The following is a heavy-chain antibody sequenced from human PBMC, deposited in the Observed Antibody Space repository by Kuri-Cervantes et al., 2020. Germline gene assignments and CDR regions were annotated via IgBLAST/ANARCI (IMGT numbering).Heavy chain of an antibody. V-gene: IGHV4-28*01. D-gene: IGHD5-18*01. J-gene: IGHJ4*02. CDR3: AGSGYSYGYIHY. Sequence: SETLSLTCAVSGYSISSSNWWGWIRQPPGKGLEWIGYIYYSGSTNYNPSLKSRVTISVDTSKNQFSLKLSSVTAADTAVYYCAGSGYSYGYIHYWGQGTLVTVSS. CDR2: IYYSGST. CDR1: GYSISSSNW.